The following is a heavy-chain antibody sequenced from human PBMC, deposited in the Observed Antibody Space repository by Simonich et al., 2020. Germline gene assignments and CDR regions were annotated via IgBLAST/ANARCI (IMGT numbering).Heavy chain of an antibody. CDR3: ARDVDTAMVFDY. V-gene: IGHV3-21*01. D-gene: IGHD5-18*01. CDR2: ISRSSSYI. J-gene: IGHJ4*02. Sequence: EVQLVESGGGLVKPGGSLRLSCAASGFTFSSYSMNWVRQAPGKGGECVSSISRSSSYIYYADSVKGRFTISRDNAKNSLYLQMNSLRAEDTAVYYCARDVDTAMVFDYWGQGTLVTVSS. CDR1: GFTFSSYS.